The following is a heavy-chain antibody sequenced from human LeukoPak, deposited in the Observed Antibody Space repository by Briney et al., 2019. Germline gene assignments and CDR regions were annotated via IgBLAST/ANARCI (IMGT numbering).Heavy chain of an antibody. CDR2: INPSGGST. D-gene: IGHD3-10*01. V-gene: IGHV1-46*01. CDR3: ARGGLVLLWFGELGMDWFDP. CDR1: GYTFTSYY. J-gene: IGHJ5*02. Sequence: GASVTVSRKASGYTFTSYYMHWLRQPPGQGNDWMGIINPSGGSTSYAQKFQGRVTMTRDTSKSTVYMELSSLRSEDTAVYYCARGGLVLLWFGELGMDWFDPWGQGTLVTVSS.